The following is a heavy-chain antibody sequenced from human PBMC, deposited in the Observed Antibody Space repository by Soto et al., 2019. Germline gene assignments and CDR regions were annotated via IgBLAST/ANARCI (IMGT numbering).Heavy chain of an antibody. CDR3: ASGDWFHP. CDR1: GGSISSGDYY. V-gene: IGHV4-30-4*01. CDR2: IYYTGTN. Sequence: PSETLSLTCTVSGGSISSGDYYWNWIRQPPGKGLEWIEYIYYTGTNKYNPSPKSRSTLSVDTAKNRFSLNLTSLTAADTAVYYCASGDWFHPWGQGTLVTVSS. D-gene: IGHD3-16*01. J-gene: IGHJ5*01.